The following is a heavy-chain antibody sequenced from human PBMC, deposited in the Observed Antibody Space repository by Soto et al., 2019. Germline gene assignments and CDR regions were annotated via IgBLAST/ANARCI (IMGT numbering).Heavy chain of an antibody. CDR3: AKDTFYHDSSGYYVFDY. CDR1: GFIFSNFG. D-gene: IGHD3-22*01. V-gene: IGHV3-30*18. CDR2: ISYDGSNN. Sequence: QVQVVESGGGVVQPGRDLRLSCAASGFIFSNFGMHWVRQAPGKGLEWVAHISYDGSNNNYADSVKGRFTISRDNSENALYLQMNSLRAEDTAAYYCAKDTFYHDSSGYYVFDYLGQGTLVTVSS. J-gene: IGHJ4*02.